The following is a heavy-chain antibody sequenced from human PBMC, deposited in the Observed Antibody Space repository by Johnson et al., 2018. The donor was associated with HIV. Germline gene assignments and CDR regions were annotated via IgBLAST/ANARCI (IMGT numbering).Heavy chain of an antibody. Sequence: QVQLVESGGGLVQPGGSLRLSCAASGFTVSSNYMSWVRQAPGKGLECISYISSSGSSIYYTDSLKGRFTISRDNAKNSLYLQMNSLKAEDTGVYYCARDSTPWGGEHVGYAFDLWGRGTLVTISS. CDR1: GFTVSSNY. J-gene: IGHJ3*01. CDR2: ISSSGSSI. CDR3: ARDSTPWGGEHVGYAFDL. D-gene: IGHD4-17*01. V-gene: IGHV3-11*04.